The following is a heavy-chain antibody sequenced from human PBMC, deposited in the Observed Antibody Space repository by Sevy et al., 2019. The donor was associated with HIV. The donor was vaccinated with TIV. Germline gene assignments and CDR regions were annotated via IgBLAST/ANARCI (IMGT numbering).Heavy chain of an antibody. Sequence: GGSLRLSCAASGFTFSSYGMHWVRQAPGKGLEWVAVISYDGTNKYYADSVKGRFTISRDNSKNTLSLQMNSLRADDTAVYYCAKDLRSSYFDFWSGYASFNWGQGNMVTVSS. CDR3: AKDLRSSYFDFWSGYASFN. CDR2: ISYDGTNK. CDR1: GFTFSSYG. J-gene: IGHJ4*02. V-gene: IGHV3-30*18. D-gene: IGHD3-3*01.